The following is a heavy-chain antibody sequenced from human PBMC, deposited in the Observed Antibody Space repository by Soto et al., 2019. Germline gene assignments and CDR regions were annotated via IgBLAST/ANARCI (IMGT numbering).Heavy chain of an antibody. CDR1: GFTFSSYG. Sequence: QVQLVESGGGVVQPGRSLRLSCAASGFTFSSYGMHWVRQAPGKGLEWVAVISYDGSNKYYADSVKGVFTISRDNSKNTLYLQMNSLRAEDTAVYYRAKDWGLPYYYMDVWGKGTTVTVSS. CDR2: ISYDGSNK. CDR3: AKDWGLPYYYMDV. J-gene: IGHJ6*03. D-gene: IGHD7-27*01. V-gene: IGHV3-30*18.